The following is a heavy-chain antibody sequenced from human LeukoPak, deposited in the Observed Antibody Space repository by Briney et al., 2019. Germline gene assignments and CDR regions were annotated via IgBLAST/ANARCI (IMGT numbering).Heavy chain of an antibody. D-gene: IGHD3-10*01. CDR2: VSSANNYI. V-gene: IGHV3-21*01. CDR3: ARASRYYGSGSGLDYFDY. Sequence: KTGGSLRLSCAASGFTFSSYSMNWVRQAPGKGLEWVSSVSSANNYIYYTDSVKGRFTISRDNAKNSLYLQMNSLRAGDTAVYYCARASRYYGSGSGLDYFDYWGQGTLVTVS. CDR1: GFTFSSYS. J-gene: IGHJ4*02.